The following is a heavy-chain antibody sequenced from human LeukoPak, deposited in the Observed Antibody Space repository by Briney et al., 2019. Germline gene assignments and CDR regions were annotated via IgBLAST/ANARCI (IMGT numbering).Heavy chain of an antibody. V-gene: IGHV4-4*07. Sequence: SSETLSLTCTVSGGSISSYYWSWIRQPAGKGLEWIGRIYTSGSTNYNPSLKSRVTMSLDTSKNQFSLNLSSVTAADTAVYYCAKHPWFGEFWYFDLWGRGTLVTVSS. CDR2: IYTSGST. J-gene: IGHJ2*01. CDR1: GGSISSYY. CDR3: AKHPWFGEFWYFDL. D-gene: IGHD3-10*01.